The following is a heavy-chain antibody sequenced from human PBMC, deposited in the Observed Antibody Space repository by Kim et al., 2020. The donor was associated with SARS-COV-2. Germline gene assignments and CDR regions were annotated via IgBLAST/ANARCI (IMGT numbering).Heavy chain of an antibody. CDR1: GGSISSYY. Sequence: SETLSLTCTVSGGSISSYYWSWIRQPPGKGLEWIGYIYYSGSTNYNPSLKSRVTISVDTSKNLFSLKLSSVTAADTAVYYCAGGIAAAGTDYYYYYGMDVWGQGTTVTVSS. V-gene: IGHV4-59*13. CDR3: AGGIAAAGTDYYYYYGMDV. J-gene: IGHJ6*02. D-gene: IGHD6-13*01. CDR2: IYYSGST.